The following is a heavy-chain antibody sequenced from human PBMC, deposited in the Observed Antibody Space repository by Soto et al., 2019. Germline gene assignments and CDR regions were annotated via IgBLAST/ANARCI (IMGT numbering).Heavy chain of an antibody. CDR2: ISTYTGRT. J-gene: IGHJ6*02. CDR1: GYTFSDNG. Sequence: ASVKVSCKASGYTFSDNGISWVRQAPGQGLEWMGWISTYTGRTNYAQKFQGRVTLTRDTSISTAYMELSRLRSDDTAVYYCARSAGSSWFDYYYYGMDVWGQGTTVTVSS. D-gene: IGHD6-13*01. CDR3: ARSAGSSWFDYYYYGMDV. V-gene: IGHV1-18*04.